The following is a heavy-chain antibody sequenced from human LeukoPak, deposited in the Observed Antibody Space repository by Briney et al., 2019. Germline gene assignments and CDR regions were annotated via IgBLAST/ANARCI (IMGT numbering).Heavy chain of an antibody. V-gene: IGHV4-39*01. J-gene: IGHJ4*02. Sequence: SETLSLTCTVSGGSISSSSYYWGWIRQPPGKGLEWIGSTYYSGSTYYNPSLKSRVTISVDTSKNQFSLKLSSVTAADTAVYYCARRTVDGSGSYLPFDYWGQGTLVTVSS. D-gene: IGHD3-10*01. CDR2: TYYSGST. CDR3: ARRTVDGSGSYLPFDY. CDR1: GGSISSSSYY.